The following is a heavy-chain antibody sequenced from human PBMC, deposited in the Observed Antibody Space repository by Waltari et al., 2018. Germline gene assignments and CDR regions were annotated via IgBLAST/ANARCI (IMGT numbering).Heavy chain of an antibody. Sequence: QLQLQESGSGLVKPSQTLSLTCAVSGGSISSGGYSWSWIRQPPGKGLEWIGFMHHSGASRYNPSLKSRRAMSVDTSTNLFSLNLDSVTAADTAVYYCAGHGRNYNTDGYFHFDYWGQGALVTVSS. CDR3: AGHGRNYNTDGYFHFDY. J-gene: IGHJ4*02. V-gene: IGHV4-30-2*03. CDR2: MHHSGAS. CDR1: GGSISSGGYS. D-gene: IGHD4-4*01.